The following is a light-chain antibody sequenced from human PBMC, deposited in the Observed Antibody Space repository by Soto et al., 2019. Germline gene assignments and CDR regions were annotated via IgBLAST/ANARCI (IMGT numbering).Light chain of an antibody. J-gene: IGKJ5*01. V-gene: IGKV3-20*01. Sequence: EIFLTQSPGTLSLSQWEIATLSCRASQSVSGSYLAWYQQKPGQSPRLLIYAASSRATGIPDRFSGSGSGTDFTLTVSRLEPEDFAVYFCQQYGNSPAITFGQGTRLEIK. CDR2: AAS. CDR3: QQYGNSPAIT. CDR1: QSVSGSY.